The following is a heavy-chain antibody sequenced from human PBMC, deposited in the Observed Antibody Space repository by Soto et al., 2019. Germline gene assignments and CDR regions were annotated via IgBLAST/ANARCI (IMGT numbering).Heavy chain of an antibody. J-gene: IGHJ4*02. CDR3: VRQANRPMAGDD. Sequence: QLQLQESGPGLVKPSETLSLTCTVSGASISSPSYYWGWIRQSPGKGLEWIGSIYYSGTTHYKPSLKSRVTVSVDTSSMQFSLSVSSVTAADTATYYCVRQANRPMAGDDWGQGTLVTVSS. V-gene: IGHV4-39*01. CDR1: GASISSPSYY. CDR2: IYYSGTT. D-gene: IGHD6-19*01.